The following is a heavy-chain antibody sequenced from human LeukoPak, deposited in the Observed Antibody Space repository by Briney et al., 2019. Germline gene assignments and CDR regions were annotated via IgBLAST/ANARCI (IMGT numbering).Heavy chain of an antibody. J-gene: IGHJ4*02. Sequence: SETLSLTCTVSGGSISSYYWSWIRQPPGKGLEWIGYIYYSGSTNYNPSLKSRVTISVDTSKNQFSLKLSSVTAADTAVYNCARDFGYSYGLDYWGQGTLVTLSS. V-gene: IGHV4-59*01. CDR2: IYYSGST. D-gene: IGHD5-18*01. CDR1: GGSISSYY. CDR3: ARDFGYSYGLDY.